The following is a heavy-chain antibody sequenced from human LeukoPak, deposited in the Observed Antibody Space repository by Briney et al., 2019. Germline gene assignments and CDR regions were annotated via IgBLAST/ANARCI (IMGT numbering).Heavy chain of an antibody. J-gene: IGHJ6*02. CDR3: ARLSRSYYYYYGMDV. V-gene: IGHV4-39*01. D-gene: IGHD1-26*01. CDR2: IYYTGNT. CDR1: GDSISSTSYY. Sequence: PSETLSLTCTVSGDSISSTSYYWGWIRQTPGKGLGSIGSIYYTGNTYYNPSLKSRVTISLDTSKNQFSLKLSSVTAADTAVYYCARLSRSYYYYYGMDVWGQGTTDTVSS.